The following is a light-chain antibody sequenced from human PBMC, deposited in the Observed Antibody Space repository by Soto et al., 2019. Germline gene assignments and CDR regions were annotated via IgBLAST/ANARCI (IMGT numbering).Light chain of an antibody. CDR1: NNDVGGFNY. CDR3: CSYAGSYTYV. Sequence: QSALTQPRSVSGSPGQSVTISCTGTNNDVGGFNYVSWFQQHPGKAPKLMIYDVTKRPSGVPDRFSGSKSGNTASLTISGLQGDDEADYHCCSYAGSYTYVFGIGTKVTVL. V-gene: IGLV2-11*01. CDR2: DVT. J-gene: IGLJ1*01.